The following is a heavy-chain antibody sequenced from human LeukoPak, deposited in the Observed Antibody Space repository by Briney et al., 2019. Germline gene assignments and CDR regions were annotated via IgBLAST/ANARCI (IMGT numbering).Heavy chain of an antibody. CDR1: PGSLSSTAYY. CDR2: IYYSGST. J-gene: IGHJ4*02. CDR3: ARGVQAAAGEYFDY. V-gene: IGHV4-39*07. D-gene: IGHD6-13*01. Sequence: SETLSLTCSVSPGSLSSTAYYGGWVRQPPGKGLEWSGSIYYSGSTYYNPSLKRRVTISVDTSKNQFSLKLSSVTAADTAVYYCARGVQAAAGEYFDYWGQGTLVTVSS.